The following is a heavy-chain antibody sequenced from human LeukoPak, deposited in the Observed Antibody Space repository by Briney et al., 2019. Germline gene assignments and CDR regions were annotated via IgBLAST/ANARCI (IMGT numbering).Heavy chain of an antibody. CDR2: INQDGSEK. D-gene: IGHD3-22*01. V-gene: IGHV3-7*01. CDR1: GFTFSSYW. Sequence: PGGSLRLSCAASGFTFSSYWMSWVRQAPGKGLEWVANINQDGSEKYYVDSVKGRFTISRDNAKNTLYLQMNSLRAEDTAVYYCARKGYYEYYYYHYYMGVWGKGTTVTVSS. CDR3: ARKGYYEYYYYHYYMGV. J-gene: IGHJ6*03.